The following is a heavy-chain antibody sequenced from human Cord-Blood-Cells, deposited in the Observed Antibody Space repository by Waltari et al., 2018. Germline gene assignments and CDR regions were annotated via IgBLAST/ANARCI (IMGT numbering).Heavy chain of an antibody. V-gene: IGHV4-28*01. D-gene: IGHD4-4*01. CDR3: ARTLDYSNYQPPFDY. J-gene: IGHJ4*02. CDR1: GYSISSSNW. Sequence: QVQLQESGPGLVKPSDTLSLTCAVSGYSISSSNWWGWIRQPPGKGLEWIGYIYYSGSTYYNPSLKSRVTMSVDTSKNQFSLKLSSVTAVDMAVYYCARTLDYSNYQPPFDYWGQGTLVTVSS. CDR2: IYYSGST.